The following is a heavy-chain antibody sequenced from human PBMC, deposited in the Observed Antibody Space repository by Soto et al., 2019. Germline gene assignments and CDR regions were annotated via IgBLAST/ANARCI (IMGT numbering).Heavy chain of an antibody. CDR3: TRPPSRYDFWSG. CDR1: GFTFSGSA. CDR2: IRSKANSYAT. J-gene: IGHJ4*02. V-gene: IGHV3-73*02. Sequence: EVQLVESGGGLVQPGGSLKLSCAASGFTFSGSAMHWVRQASGKGLEWVGRIRSKANSYATAYAASVKGRFTISRDDSKNTAYLPMNSLKTEDTAVYYCTRPPSRYDFWSGWGQGTLVTVSS. D-gene: IGHD3-3*01.